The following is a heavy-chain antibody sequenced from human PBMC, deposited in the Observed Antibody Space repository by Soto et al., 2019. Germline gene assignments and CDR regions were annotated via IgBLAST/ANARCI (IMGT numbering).Heavy chain of an antibody. CDR1: GGTFSSYT. CDR2: IIPILGIA. Sequence: ASVKVSCKASGGTFSSYTISWVRQAPGQGLEWMGRIIPILGIANYAQKFQGRVTITADKSTSTAYMELSSLRSEDTAVYYCARSPPLELGYLVDSSSWRHDAFDIWGQGTMVTVSS. J-gene: IGHJ3*02. D-gene: IGHD6-13*01. V-gene: IGHV1-69*02. CDR3: ARSPPLELGYLVDSSSWRHDAFDI.